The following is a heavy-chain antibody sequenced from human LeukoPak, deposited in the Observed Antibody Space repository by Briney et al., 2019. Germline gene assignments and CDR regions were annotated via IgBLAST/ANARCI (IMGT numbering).Heavy chain of an antibody. J-gene: IGHJ4*02. Sequence: SETLSLTCTVSGGAISSYYTSWIRQPPGKGLEWIGCIYYSGSTTYNPSLTRVVTTSVDTSTNQFSLKLSSVTAADTAVYYCARIIRGTTGTEVDFDYWGQGTLVTASS. D-gene: IGHD1-1*01. CDR3: ARIIRGTTGTEVDFDY. CDR2: IYYSGST. CDR1: GGAISSYY. V-gene: IGHV4-59*01.